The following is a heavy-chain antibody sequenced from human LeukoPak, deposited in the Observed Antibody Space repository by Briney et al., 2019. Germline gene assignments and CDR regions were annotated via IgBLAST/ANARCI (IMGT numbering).Heavy chain of an antibody. V-gene: IGHV3-74*01. CDR1: GFTFSNFW. Sequence: GGSLRLSCAASGFTFSNFWMHWVRQAPGKGLVWVALIYGDGSFTRYADSVKGRFTISRDNAKNTVYLQMNSLRVEDTAVYYCAKEGYSGSFFDYWGQGTLVTVSS. CDR3: AKEGYSGSFFDY. CDR2: IYGDGSFT. D-gene: IGHD5-12*01. J-gene: IGHJ4*02.